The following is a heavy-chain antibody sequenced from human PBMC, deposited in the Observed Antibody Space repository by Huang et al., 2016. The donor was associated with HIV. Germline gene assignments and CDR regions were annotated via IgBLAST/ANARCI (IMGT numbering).Heavy chain of an antibody. V-gene: IGHV1-18*01. Sequence: QVQLVQSGAEVKKPGASVKVSCKASGYTFSSFGISWVRQAPGQGLEWGGWIIVYNGNTKFAQKFQGRLTMTTDTSTSTAYMELRSLRSDYTAVYYCARGGGIQLWLLGYYYMDVWGNGTTVTVSS. CDR2: IIVYNGNT. D-gene: IGHD5-18*01. CDR3: ARGGGIQLWLLGYYYMDV. J-gene: IGHJ6*03. CDR1: GYTFSSFG.